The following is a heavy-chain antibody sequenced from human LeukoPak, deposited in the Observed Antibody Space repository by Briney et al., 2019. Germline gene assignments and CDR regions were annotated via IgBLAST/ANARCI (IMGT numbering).Heavy chain of an antibody. V-gene: IGHV3-53*01. CDR2: IYSSGTT. J-gene: IGHJ3*01. CDR3: ARGAAPDAFDA. D-gene: IGHD2-15*01. Sequence: PGGSLRLSCAASGFTFSSYAMSWVRQAPGKGLEWVSVIYSSGTTYYADSVKGRFTISRDTSKNTLYLQMSSLRADDTAVYYCARGAAPDAFDAWGQGTMVTVSS. CDR1: GFTFSSYA.